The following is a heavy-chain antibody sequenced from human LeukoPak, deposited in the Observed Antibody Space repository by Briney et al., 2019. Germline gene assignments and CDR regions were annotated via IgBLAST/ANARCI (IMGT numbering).Heavy chain of an antibody. CDR2: IYTSGST. CDR1: GGSISSYY. J-gene: IGHJ3*02. Sequence: SETLSLTCTVSGGSISSYYWSWVRQPAGRGLEWIGRIYTSGSTNYNPPLKSRVTMSVDTSKNQFSLKLSSVTAADTAVYYCARGPCSSTSCPSRGAFDIWGQGTMVTVSS. CDR3: ARGPCSSTSCPSRGAFDI. V-gene: IGHV4-4*07. D-gene: IGHD2-2*01.